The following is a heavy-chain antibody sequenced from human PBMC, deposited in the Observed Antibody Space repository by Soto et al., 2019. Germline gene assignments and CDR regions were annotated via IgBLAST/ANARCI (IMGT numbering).Heavy chain of an antibody. CDR3: ARAYDFWNGYYSAQYYFDY. CDR2: ISYSGST. CDR1: GGSINSDHYY. J-gene: IGHJ4*02. Sequence: SETLSLTCTVSGGSINSDHYYWSWLRQPPGKGLEWLGYISYSGSTYYNPSLKSRIVISVDTSKNQFSLKLISVTAADTAVYYCARAYDFWNGYYSAQYYFDYWGQGTLVTVSS. V-gene: IGHV4-30-4*01. D-gene: IGHD3-3*01.